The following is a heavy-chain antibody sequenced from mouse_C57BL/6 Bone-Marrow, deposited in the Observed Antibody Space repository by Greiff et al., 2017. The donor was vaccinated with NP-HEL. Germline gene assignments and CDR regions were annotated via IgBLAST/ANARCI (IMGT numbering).Heavy chain of an antibody. J-gene: IGHJ2*01. CDR2: INPSTGGT. CDR1: GYSFTGYY. D-gene: IGHD1-1*01. Sequence: VQLQQSGPELVKPGASVKISCKASGYSFTGYYMNWVKQSPEKSLEWIGEINPSTGGTTYNQKFKAKATLTVDKSSSTAYMQLTSLTSEDSAVYYCAREHTTVAPFDDWGQGTTLTVSS. CDR3: AREHTTVAPFDD. V-gene: IGHV1-42*01.